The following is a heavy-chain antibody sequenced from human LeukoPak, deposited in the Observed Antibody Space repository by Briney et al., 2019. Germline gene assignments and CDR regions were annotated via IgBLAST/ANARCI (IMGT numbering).Heavy chain of an antibody. J-gene: IGHJ4*02. V-gene: IGHV4-31*03. CDR2: IYYSGST. D-gene: IGHD4-23*01. CDR3: SSHTAYYGGLYSFHY. CDR1: GGFISSVGDY. Sequence: TLSLTCTVSGGFISSVGDYWRWIRQHPGEGREWIWYIYYSGSTYYNPSLKSRVTRSVDTSKNQFSLKQSSVTAAETAVYSCSSHTAYYGGLYSFHYWGQGTLVTVSS.